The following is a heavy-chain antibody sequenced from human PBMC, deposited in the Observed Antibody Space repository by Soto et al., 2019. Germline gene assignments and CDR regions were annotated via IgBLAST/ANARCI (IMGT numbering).Heavy chain of an antibody. CDR3: ARHTPAISISDH. CDR2: IYYSGST. D-gene: IGHD2-15*01. CDR1: GGSISSSSYY. J-gene: IGHJ4*02. V-gene: IGHV4-39*01. Sequence: QLQLQESGPGLVKPSETLSLTCTVSGGSISSSSYYWGWIRQPPGKGLEWIGSIYYSGSTYYNPSLKRRVTISVDTSKNQFSLNLSSVNAADTAVYYCARHTPAISISDHWGQGTLVTVSS.